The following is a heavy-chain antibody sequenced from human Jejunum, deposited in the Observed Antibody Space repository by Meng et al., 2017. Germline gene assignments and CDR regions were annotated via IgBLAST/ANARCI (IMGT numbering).Heavy chain of an antibody. CDR3: ARAIRERYFDS. CDR2: VWPSGAT. CDR1: GVSTTAPFY. V-gene: IGHV4-4*02. J-gene: IGHJ4*02. D-gene: IGHD1-14*01. Sequence: QLQESCPGLVNPSWTLSLTCTVSGVSTTAPFYWTWIRQAPGKGLEWIGEVWPSGATYYNPSLSSRITISIDTSNNQFSLEVAFLTAADTAVYYCARAIRERYFDSWGQGTLATVSS.